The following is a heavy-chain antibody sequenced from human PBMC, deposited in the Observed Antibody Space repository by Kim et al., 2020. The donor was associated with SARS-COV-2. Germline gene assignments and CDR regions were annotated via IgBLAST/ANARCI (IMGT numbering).Heavy chain of an antibody. D-gene: IGHD3-10*01. CDR3: ARERSSKRLTPHMGSMVRGLLEYFDY. CDR2: IYTSGST. CDR1: GGSISSYY. Sequence: SETLSLTCTVSGGSISSYYWSWIRQPAGKGLEWIGRIYTSGSTNYNPSLKSRVTMSVDTSKNQFSLKLSSVTAADTAVYYCARERSSKRLTPHMGSMVRGLLEYFDYWGQGTLVTVSS. J-gene: IGHJ4*02. V-gene: IGHV4-4*07.